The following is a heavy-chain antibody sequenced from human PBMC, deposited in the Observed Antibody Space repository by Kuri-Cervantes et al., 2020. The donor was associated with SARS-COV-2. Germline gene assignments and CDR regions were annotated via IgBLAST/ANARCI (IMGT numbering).Heavy chain of an antibody. CDR2: ISSSGSTI. J-gene: IGHJ2*01. V-gene: IGHV3-11*04. CDR3: ARDHRGKNWNHRTFWYFDL. CDR1: GFTFSDYY. Sequence: GGSLRLSCAASGFTFSDYYMSWIRQAPGKGLEWVSYISSSGSTIYYADSVKGRFTISRDNAKNSLYLQMNSLRAEDTAVYYCARDHRGKNWNHRTFWYFDLWGRGTLVTVSS. D-gene: IGHD1-14*01.